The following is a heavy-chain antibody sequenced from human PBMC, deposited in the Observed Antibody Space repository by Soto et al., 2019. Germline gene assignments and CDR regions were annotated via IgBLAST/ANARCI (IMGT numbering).Heavy chain of an antibody. D-gene: IGHD3-10*01. V-gene: IGHV3-23*01. J-gene: IGHJ4*02. CDR2: ISATGVKT. CDR3: TKYSSEMIYYFDF. Sequence: EVQVLESGGGLVQPGGSLRLSCAASGFTFSNYAMNWVLQAPGKGLESVSGISATGVKTYSADSVKGRFTMSRDNSKDTVYLEMNSLRAEDTAVYYCTKYSSEMIYYFDFWGLGALVTVSS. CDR1: GFTFSNYA.